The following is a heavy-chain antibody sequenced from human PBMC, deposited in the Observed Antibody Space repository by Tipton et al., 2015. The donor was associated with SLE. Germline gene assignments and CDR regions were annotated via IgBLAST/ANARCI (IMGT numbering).Heavy chain of an antibody. Sequence: TLSLTCTVSSGSVSSGAYYWSWIRQHPGKGLEWIGYVFSSGTTYYNPSLKGRLSLSLDTSQNRLSLKLSSVTSADTAVYYCARYFYDSSGVCLFDFWGQGTLVTVSS. J-gene: IGHJ4*02. CDR1: SGSVSSGAYY. CDR2: VFSSGTT. CDR3: ARYFYDSSGVCLFDF. V-gene: IGHV4-31*03. D-gene: IGHD3-22*01.